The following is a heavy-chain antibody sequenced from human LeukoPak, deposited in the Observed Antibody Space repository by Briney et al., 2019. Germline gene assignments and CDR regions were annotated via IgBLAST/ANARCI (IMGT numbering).Heavy chain of an antibody. CDR1: GYTFTSYD. Sequence: ASVKVSCKTSGYTFTSYDINWVRQATGQGLEWMGYMSPNTGNTGYAQKFQGRVTMTRNTSINTAYMELSSLRSKDTAVYYCARGMIQCMDVWGKGTTVTVSS. CDR3: ARGMIQCMDV. D-gene: IGHD3-22*01. CDR2: MSPNTGNT. V-gene: IGHV1-8*01. J-gene: IGHJ6*03.